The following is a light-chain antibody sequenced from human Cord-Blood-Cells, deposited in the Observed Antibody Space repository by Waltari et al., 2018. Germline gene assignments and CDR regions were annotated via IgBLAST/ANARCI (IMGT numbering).Light chain of an antibody. CDR2: DVS. CDR1: SSDVGGYNY. V-gene: IGLV2-14*01. J-gene: IGLJ2*01. Sequence: QSALTQPASVSGSPGQSIPISCTGTSSDVGGYNYVSCYQQHPGKAPKLMIHDVSNRPSGVSNRFSGSKSGNTASLTISGLQAEDEADYYCSSYTSSSTVVFGGGTKLTVL. CDR3: SSYTSSSTVV.